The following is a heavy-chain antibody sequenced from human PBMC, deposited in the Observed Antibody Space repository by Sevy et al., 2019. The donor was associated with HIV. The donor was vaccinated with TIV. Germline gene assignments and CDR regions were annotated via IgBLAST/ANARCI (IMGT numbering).Heavy chain of an antibody. CDR2: ISHDGRNNK. Sequence: GGSLRLSCAASGFSFSEYGMHWVRQAPGKGLEWVAVISHDGRNNKDNPDSLKGRLTISKENSKNTLNLQMNSLRAEDTAIYYCARDRGEILSSAFNYWGQGTLVTVSS. CDR3: ARDRGEILSSAFNY. D-gene: IGHD3-10*01. CDR1: GFSFSEYG. J-gene: IGHJ4*02. V-gene: IGHV3-30*04.